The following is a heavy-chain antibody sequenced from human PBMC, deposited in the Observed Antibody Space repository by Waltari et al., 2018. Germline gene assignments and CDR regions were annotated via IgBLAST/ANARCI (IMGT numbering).Heavy chain of an antibody. V-gene: IGHV1-2*06. D-gene: IGHD1-26*01. J-gene: IGHJ4*02. CDR3: VTQRPWEDY. CDR2: MNPNNNYP. Sequence: QVQLVQSGADVSKPGASVKVSCKTSGYTFTDSYIHWVRQAPGQGLEWMGRMNPNNNYPIYEQKFQGRVTMTRDTSITTAYMELSSLTSDDTALYYCVTQRPWEDYWGQGTRVTVSP. CDR1: GYTFTDSY.